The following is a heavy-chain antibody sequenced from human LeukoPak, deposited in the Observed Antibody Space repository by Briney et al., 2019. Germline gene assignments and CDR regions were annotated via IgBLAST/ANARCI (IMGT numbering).Heavy chain of an antibody. V-gene: IGHV3-7*03. CDR3: SRRYFDY. Sequence: GGSLRLSCAASGFTFSSYGMHWVRQAPGKGLEWVANIKEDGSQKYYVDSVKGRFTISRDNAKNSLYLQMNSLRAEDTAVYYCSRRYFDYWGQGTLVTVSS. CDR1: GFTFSSYG. CDR2: IKEDGSQK. J-gene: IGHJ4*02.